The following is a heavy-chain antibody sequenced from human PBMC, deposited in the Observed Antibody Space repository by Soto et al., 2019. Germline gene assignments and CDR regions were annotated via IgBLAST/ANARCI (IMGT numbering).Heavy chain of an antibody. CDR1: GYSFTSYW. D-gene: IGHD6-13*01. J-gene: IGHJ5*02. V-gene: IGHV5-51*01. Sequence: GESLKISCKGAGYSFTSYWIVWVRQMPGKGLEWMGIIYPDDSDTRYNPSFQGHVTISADKSINTAYLQWSSLEASDTAMYYCARHWPQQPLDPWGQGTLVTVSS. CDR3: ARHWPQQPLDP. CDR2: IYPDDSDT.